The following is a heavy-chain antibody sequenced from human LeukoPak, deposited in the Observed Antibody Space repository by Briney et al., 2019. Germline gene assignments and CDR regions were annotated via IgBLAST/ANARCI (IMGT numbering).Heavy chain of an antibody. V-gene: IGHV1-2*06. D-gene: IGHD2-15*01. J-gene: IGHJ3*01. CDR1: GYSFTGYY. CDR3: ASGGGSFGDV. CDR2: TNPNSGGT. Sequence: ASVKVSCKASGYSFTGYYMHWVRQAPGQGLEWMGRTNPNSGGTNYAQKFQGRVTMTRDTSISTDYMELSGLRSDDTAVYYCASGGGSFGDVWGQGTVVTVSS.